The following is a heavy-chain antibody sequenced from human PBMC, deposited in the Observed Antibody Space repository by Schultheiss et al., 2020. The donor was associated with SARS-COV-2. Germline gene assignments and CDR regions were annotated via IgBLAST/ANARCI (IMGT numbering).Heavy chain of an antibody. CDR2: ISYDGSDK. V-gene: IGHV3-30-3*01. CDR3: ARGIIMGDSPFGY. CDR1: GFTFSPYA. D-gene: IGHD1-26*01. Sequence: GGSLRLSCAASGFTFSPYAMHWVRQAPGKGLEWVALISYDGSDKYYADSVKGRFTISRDNSKNTLSLQTNSLRADDTAVYYCARGIIMGDSPFGYWGQGTLVTVSS. J-gene: IGHJ4*02.